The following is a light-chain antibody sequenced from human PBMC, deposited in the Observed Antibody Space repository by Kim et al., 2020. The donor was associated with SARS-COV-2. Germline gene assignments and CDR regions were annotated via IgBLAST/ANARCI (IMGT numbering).Light chain of an antibody. V-gene: IGLV2-8*01. CDR3: SSYAGSNYV. J-gene: IGLJ1*01. Sequence: QSALTQPPSASGSPGQSVTISCTGTSSDVGGYNYVSWYQQHPGKAPKLMIYEVSKRPSGVPDRFSGSKSGNTASLTVSGLQAEDEADYCCSSYAGSNYVFGTGTKVTVL. CDR2: EVS. CDR1: SSDVGGYNY.